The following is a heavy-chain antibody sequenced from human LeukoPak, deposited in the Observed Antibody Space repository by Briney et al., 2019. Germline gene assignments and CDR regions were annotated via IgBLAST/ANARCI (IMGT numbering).Heavy chain of an antibody. J-gene: IGHJ4*02. D-gene: IGHD6-25*01. CDR1: GGSVSSGSYY. Sequence: SDTLSLTCTVSGGSVSSGSYYWSWIRQPPGKGLEWIGYIYYSGSTNYNPSLKSRVTISVDTSKNQFSLKLSSVTAADTAVYYCARVVRAALDFDYWGQGTLVTVSS. CDR2: IYYSGST. CDR3: ARVVRAALDFDY. V-gene: IGHV4-61*01.